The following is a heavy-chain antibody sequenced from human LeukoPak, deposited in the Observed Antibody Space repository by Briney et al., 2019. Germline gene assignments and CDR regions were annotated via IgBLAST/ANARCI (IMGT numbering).Heavy chain of an antibody. V-gene: IGHV4-30-4*01. CDR1: GGSSRSGDYF. CDR2: IHYSGNT. J-gene: IGHJ4*02. D-gene: IGHD4-23*01. Sequence: SQTLSLTGAVSGGSSRSGDYFWSWIRQPPGKGLEWTGHIHYSGNTYYNPSLKSRVSISVDTSKNQFSLKLSSVTAADTAVYYCARENNDYGGKKAFDYWGQGTLVTVSS. CDR3: ARENNDYGGKKAFDY.